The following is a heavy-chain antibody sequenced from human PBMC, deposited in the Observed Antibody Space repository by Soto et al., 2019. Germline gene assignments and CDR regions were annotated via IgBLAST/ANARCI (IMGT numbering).Heavy chain of an antibody. J-gene: IGHJ4*02. V-gene: IGHV3-23*01. CDR3: AKATTYYYDSSGFPDY. CDR1: GFTFSSYA. Sequence: LRLSCAASGFTFSSYAMSWVRQAPGKGLEWVSAISGSGGSIYYVDSVKGRFTISRDNSKNTVYLQLNSLRAEDTAVYFCAKATTYYYDSSGFPDYWGQGTLVTVSS. CDR2: ISGSGGSI. D-gene: IGHD3-22*01.